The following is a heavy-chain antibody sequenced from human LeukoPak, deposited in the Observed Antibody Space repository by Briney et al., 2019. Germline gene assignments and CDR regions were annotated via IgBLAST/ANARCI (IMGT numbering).Heavy chain of an antibody. CDR2: ISSSSSYI. V-gene: IGHV3-21*01. Sequence: GGSLRLSCAASRFTFSSYSMNWVRQAPGKGLEWVSSISSSSSYIYYADSVKGRFTISRDNAKNSLYLQMNSLRAEDTAVYYCARVRVFAKLSVVRPREVNCFDPWGQGTLVTVSS. CDR1: RFTFSSYS. CDR3: ARVRVFAKLSVVRPREVNCFDP. D-gene: IGHD2-21*01. J-gene: IGHJ5*02.